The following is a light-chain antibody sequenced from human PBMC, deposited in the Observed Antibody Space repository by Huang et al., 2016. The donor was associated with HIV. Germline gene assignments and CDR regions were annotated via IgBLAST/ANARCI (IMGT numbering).Light chain of an antibody. V-gene: IGKV1-39*01. CDR2: AAS. CDR3: QQSYSTLTT. CDR1: QSISSY. J-gene: IGKJ1*01. Sequence: DIQMTQSPSSLSASVGDRVTITCRASQSISSYLNWYQQKPGKAPKLLIYAASILQSGVPSRFSGSGSGKDFTLTISSLQPEDFATYYCQQSYSTLTTFGQGTKVEIK.